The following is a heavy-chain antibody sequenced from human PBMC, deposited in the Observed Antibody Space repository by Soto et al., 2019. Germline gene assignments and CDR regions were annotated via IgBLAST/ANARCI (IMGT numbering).Heavy chain of an antibody. D-gene: IGHD3-16*01. J-gene: IGHJ4*02. CDR3: ARLEGEPHY. CDR2: IYSGGST. V-gene: IGHV3-53*02. Sequence: EVQLVETGGGLIQPGGSLRLSCAASGLTVSSKYMSWVRQAPGKGLEWLSVIYSGGSTYYADSVRGRFIISRDNSKNTLHLQMSSLRAEDTAVYYCARLEGEPHYWGQGTLVTVSS. CDR1: GLTVSSKY.